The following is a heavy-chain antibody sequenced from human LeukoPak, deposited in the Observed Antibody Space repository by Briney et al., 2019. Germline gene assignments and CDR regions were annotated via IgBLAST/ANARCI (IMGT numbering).Heavy chain of an antibody. CDR1: GFTFSSYS. CDR2: ISSSSSYI. D-gene: IGHD1-26*01. Sequence: PGGSLRLSCAASGFTFSSYSMNWVRQAPGKGLEWVSSISSSSSYIYYADSVKGRFTISRDNAKNSLYLRMNSLRAEDTALYYCAKGVVNSGSYYGLDYWGQGTLVTVSS. J-gene: IGHJ4*02. CDR3: AKGVVNSGSYYGLDY. V-gene: IGHV3-21*04.